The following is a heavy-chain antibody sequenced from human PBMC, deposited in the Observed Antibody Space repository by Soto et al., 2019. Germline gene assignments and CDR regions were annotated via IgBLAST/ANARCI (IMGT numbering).Heavy chain of an antibody. V-gene: IGHV1-18*01. Sequence: ASVKVSCKASGYTFTSLGISWVRQAPGQGLEWLGWISAYNDNTNYTQKLQGRVTMTTDASTTTAYMELRSLRSDDTAIYYCARVRYYDTSGYYRFDYWGQGTLATVSS. J-gene: IGHJ4*02. CDR3: ARVRYYDTSGYYRFDY. D-gene: IGHD3-22*01. CDR1: GYTFTSLG. CDR2: ISAYNDNT.